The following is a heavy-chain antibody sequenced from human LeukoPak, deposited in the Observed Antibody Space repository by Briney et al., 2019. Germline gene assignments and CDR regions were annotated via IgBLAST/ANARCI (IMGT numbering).Heavy chain of an antibody. D-gene: IGHD3-10*01. Sequence: SETLSLTCAVSGGSISGGGYSWSWIRQPPGKGLEWIGYIYHSGSTYYNPSLKSRVTISVDRSKNQFSLKLSSVTAADTAVYYCARGITMVRGAEHFDYWGQGTLVTVSS. J-gene: IGHJ4*02. CDR3: ARGITMVRGAEHFDY. CDR1: GGSISGGGYS. CDR2: IYHSGST. V-gene: IGHV4-30-2*01.